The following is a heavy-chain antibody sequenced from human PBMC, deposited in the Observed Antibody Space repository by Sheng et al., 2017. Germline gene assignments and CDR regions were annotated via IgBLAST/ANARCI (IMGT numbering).Heavy chain of an antibody. CDR1: GFTFSSYE. Sequence: EVQLVESGGGLVQPGGSLRLSCAASGFTFSSYEMNWVRQAPGKGLEWVSYISSSGDRMFYADAVKGRFTLSRDNAQNSLYLQMNSLRAEDTAVYYCARESLYGANSLGYWGQG. J-gene: IGHJ4*02. V-gene: IGHV3-48*03. D-gene: IGHD4-17*01. CDR3: ARESLYGANSLGY. CDR2: ISSSGDRM.